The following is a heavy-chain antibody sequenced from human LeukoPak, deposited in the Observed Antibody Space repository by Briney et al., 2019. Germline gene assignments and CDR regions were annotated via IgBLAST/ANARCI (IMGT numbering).Heavy chain of an antibody. CDR1: GGSISSYY. Sequence: PSETLSLTCTVSGGSISSYYWSWIRQPPGKGLEWIGYIYYSGSTNYNPSLKSRVTISVDTSKNQFSLKLSSVTAADTAVYYCARPKRSSSGYAFDIWGQGTMVTVSS. CDR3: ARPKRSSSGYAFDI. CDR2: IYYSGST. D-gene: IGHD3-22*01. J-gene: IGHJ3*02. V-gene: IGHV4-59*01.